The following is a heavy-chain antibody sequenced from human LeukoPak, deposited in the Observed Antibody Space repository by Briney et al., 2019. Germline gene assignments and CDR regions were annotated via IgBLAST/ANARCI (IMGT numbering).Heavy chain of an antibody. CDR1: GYTFTGYY. V-gene: IGHV1-2*02. CDR2: INPNSGDT. CDR3: ARERGYTNDY. D-gene: IGHD2-2*02. Sequence: ASVKVSCKASGYTFTGYYIHWVRQAPGQGLEWMGWINPNSGDTKYAQKFQGRVTVTRDTSISTAYMELSSLRYDDTAIYYCARERGYTNDYWGQGTMVTVSS. J-gene: IGHJ4*02.